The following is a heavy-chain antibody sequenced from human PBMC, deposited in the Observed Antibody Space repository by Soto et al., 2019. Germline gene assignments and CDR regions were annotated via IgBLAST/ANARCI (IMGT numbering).Heavy chain of an antibody. Sequence: QVQLAQSGAEVKKPGSSVKVSCKASGGTFSSYAISWVRQAPGQGLEWMGGIIPIFGTANYAQKFQGRVTITADESTSTAYMELSSLRSEDTAVYYCARGALPITIFGVVPKYYYYYGMDVWGQGTTVTVSS. CDR3: ARGALPITIFGVVPKYYYYYGMDV. J-gene: IGHJ6*02. CDR2: IIPIFGTA. V-gene: IGHV1-69*01. CDR1: GGTFSSYA. D-gene: IGHD3-3*01.